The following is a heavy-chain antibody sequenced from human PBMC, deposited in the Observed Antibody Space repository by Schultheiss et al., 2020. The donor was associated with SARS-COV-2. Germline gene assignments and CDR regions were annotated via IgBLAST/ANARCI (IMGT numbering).Heavy chain of an antibody. CDR2: IGTAGDT. Sequence: GGSLRLSCAASGFTFSSYDMHWVRQATGKGLEWVSAIGTAGDTYYPGSVKGRFTISRDNSKNTLYLQMNRLRAEDTAVYYCARDPYQLPPRYYYGMDVWGQGTTVTVSS. V-gene: IGHV3-13*01. CDR1: GFTFSSYD. CDR3: ARDPYQLPPRYYYGMDV. D-gene: IGHD2-2*01. J-gene: IGHJ6*02.